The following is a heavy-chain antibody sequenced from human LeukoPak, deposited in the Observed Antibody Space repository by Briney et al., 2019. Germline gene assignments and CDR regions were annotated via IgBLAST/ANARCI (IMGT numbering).Heavy chain of an antibody. Sequence: GGSLRLSCAASGFTFSSYEMNWVRQAPGKGLEWVSYISGSGSTIYYADSVKGRFTISRDNAKNSLYLQMNSLRAEDTAVYYCARGSGLLFNYWGQGTLVTVSS. CDR3: ARGSGLLFNY. D-gene: IGHD2-15*01. CDR1: GFTFSSYE. CDR2: ISGSGSTI. J-gene: IGHJ4*02. V-gene: IGHV3-48*03.